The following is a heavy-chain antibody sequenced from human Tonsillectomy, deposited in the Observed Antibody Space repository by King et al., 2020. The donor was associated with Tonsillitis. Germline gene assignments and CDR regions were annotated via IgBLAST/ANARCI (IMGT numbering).Heavy chain of an antibody. CDR2: IKQDGSEK. Sequence: VQLVESGGGLVQPGGSLRLSCAASGFTFSNYWMSWVRQAPGKGLEWVANIKQDGSEKYYVDSLKGRFTISRDNAKKSLYLQMNSLRAEDTAVYYCARNSSDPKFYYYYYMDVWAKGPRSPSP. D-gene: IGHD3-22*01. V-gene: IGHV3-7*04. CDR1: GFTFSNYW. CDR3: ARNSSDPKFYYYYYMDV. J-gene: IGHJ6*03.